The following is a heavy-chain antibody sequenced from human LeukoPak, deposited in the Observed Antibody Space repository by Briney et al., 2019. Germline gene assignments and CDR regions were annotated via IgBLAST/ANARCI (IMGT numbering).Heavy chain of an antibody. J-gene: IGHJ3*02. D-gene: IGHD6-19*01. Sequence: SETLSLTCTVSGGSISSSSYYWSWIRQPAGKGLEWIGRIYTSGSTNYNPSLKSRVTMSVNTSKNQFSLKLSSVTAADTAVYYCARETGYSSGWYYFGDAFDIWGQGTMVTVSS. CDR3: ARETGYSSGWYYFGDAFDI. CDR1: GGSISSSSYY. V-gene: IGHV4-61*02. CDR2: IYTSGST.